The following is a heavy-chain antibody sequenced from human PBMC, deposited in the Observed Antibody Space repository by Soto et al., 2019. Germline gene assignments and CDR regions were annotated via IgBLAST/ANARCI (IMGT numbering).Heavy chain of an antibody. J-gene: IGHJ4*02. CDR3: AKNLPRTGRFDY. CDR2: IYYSGKT. V-gene: IGHV4-39*01. CDR1: GASISSTTHF. Sequence: SETLCLTXGLSGASISSTTHFWAWIRQRPGVGRVSVGSIYYSGKTHYNPSLNRRTTTSVDRSSNQFLLQVSPMTAADTTVYYCAKNLPRTGRFDYWGQGTVVTVSS.